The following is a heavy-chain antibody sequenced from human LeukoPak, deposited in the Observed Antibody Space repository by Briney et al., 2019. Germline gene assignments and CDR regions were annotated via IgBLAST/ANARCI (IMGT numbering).Heavy chain of an antibody. CDR3: AKGTGDMGYYFDY. CDR2: IRVSDET. J-gene: IGHJ4*02. V-gene: IGHV3-23*01. D-gene: IGHD1-1*01. Sequence: GGSLRLSCAASGFTFSNYAMNWVRQAPGKGLEWVSGIRVSDETYYADSVKGRFTISRANSENTLYLQMSGLRAEDTTVYYCAKGTGDMGYYFDYWGQGTLVTVSS. CDR1: GFTFSNYA.